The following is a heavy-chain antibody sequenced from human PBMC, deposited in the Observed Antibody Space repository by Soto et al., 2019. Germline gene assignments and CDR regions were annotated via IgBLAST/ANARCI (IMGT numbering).Heavy chain of an antibody. V-gene: IGHV3-30*18. D-gene: IGHD3-22*01. CDR2: ISYDGSNK. CDR3: AKGYDSRRYYHLDY. J-gene: IGHJ4*02. Sequence: QVPLVESGGGVVQPGRSLRLSCAASGFTFSSYGMHWVRQAPGKGLEWVAVISYDGSNKYYADSVKGRFTISRDNSKSTGYLQMNSLRAEDTAVYYCAKGYDSRRYYHLDYWGQGTLVTVSS. CDR1: GFTFSSYG.